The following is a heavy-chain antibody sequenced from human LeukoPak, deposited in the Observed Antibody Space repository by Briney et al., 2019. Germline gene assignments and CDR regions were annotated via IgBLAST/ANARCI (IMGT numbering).Heavy chain of an antibody. CDR2: ISSSSSYI. CDR3: AREGTAAAGFDY. V-gene: IGHV3-21*01. CDR1: GFTFSSYS. J-gene: IGHJ4*02. Sequence: GGSLRLSCAASGFTFSSYSMNWVRQAPGKGLEWVSSISSSSSYIYYADSVKGRFTISRDNAKNSLYLQMNSLRAEDTAVYYCAREGTAAAGFDYRGQGTLVTVS. D-gene: IGHD6-13*01.